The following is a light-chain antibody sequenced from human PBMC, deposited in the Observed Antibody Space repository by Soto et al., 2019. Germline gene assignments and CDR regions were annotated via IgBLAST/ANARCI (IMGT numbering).Light chain of an antibody. V-gene: IGLV2-18*02. CDR1: SSEVGGLNR. CDR2: EVS. CDR3: SSHTTNSILDVV. Sequence: QSALTQPPSVSGSPGQSVTISCTGTSSEVGGLNRVSWYQQSPGRAPKCIISEVSNRPSGVPDRFSGSKSGNTASLTISGLQAEDEADYYCSSHTTNSILDVVFGGGTKLTVL. J-gene: IGLJ2*01.